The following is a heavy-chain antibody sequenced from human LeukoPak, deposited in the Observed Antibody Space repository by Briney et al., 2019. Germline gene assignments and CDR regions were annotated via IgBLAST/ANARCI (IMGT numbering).Heavy chain of an antibody. CDR2: INHSGNT. CDR1: YGSFSGYY. CDR3: ARHGLVAARHAFDI. J-gene: IGHJ3*02. D-gene: IGHD6-6*01. Sequence: NPSETLSLTCTVFYGSFSGYYWSWIRQPPGKGLEWIGEINHSGNTNYNPSLKSRVTISVDTSKDQFTLKLSSVTAADTAVYYCARHGLVAARHAFDIWGQGTMVTVSS. V-gene: IGHV4-34*01.